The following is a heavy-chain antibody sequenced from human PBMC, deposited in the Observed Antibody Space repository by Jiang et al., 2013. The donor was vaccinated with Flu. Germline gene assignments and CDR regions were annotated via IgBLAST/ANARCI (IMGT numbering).Heavy chain of an antibody. Sequence: GAEVKKPGASVKVSCKASGYTFTSYGISWVRQAPGQGLEWMGWISAYNGNTNYAQKLQGRVTMTTDTSTSTAYMELRSLRSDDTAVYYCARAFGVYGWALDYYYYGMDVWGQGTTVTVSS. V-gene: IGHV1-18*01. D-gene: IGHD3-3*01. CDR1: GYTFTSYG. CDR3: ARAFGVYGWALDYYYYGMDV. CDR2: ISAYNGNT. J-gene: IGHJ6*02.